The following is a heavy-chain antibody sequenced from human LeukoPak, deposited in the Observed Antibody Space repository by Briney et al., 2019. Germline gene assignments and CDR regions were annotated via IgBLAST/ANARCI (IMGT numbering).Heavy chain of an antibody. CDR2: IYYSGST. CDR3: ARSSVTPNYYYYYMDV. V-gene: IGHV4-39*07. Sequence: PSETLSLTCTVSGGSISSSSYYWGWIRQPPGKGLEWIGSIYYSGSTYYNPSLKSRVTISVDTSKNQFSLKLSSVTAADTAVYYCARSSVTPNYYYYYMDVWGKGTTVTVSS. CDR1: GGSISSSSYY. J-gene: IGHJ6*03. D-gene: IGHD4-17*01.